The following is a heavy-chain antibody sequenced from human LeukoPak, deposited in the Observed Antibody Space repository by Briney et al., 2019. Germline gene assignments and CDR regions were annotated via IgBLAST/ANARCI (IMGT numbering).Heavy chain of an antibody. V-gene: IGHV4-30-2*01. Sequence: SETLSLTCAVSGGSISSGGYSWSWIRQPPGQGLEWIGYIYHSGSTYYNPSLKSRVTISVDRSKNQFSLKLSSVTAADTAVYYCARRITMIVASYFDYWGQGTLVTVSS. D-gene: IGHD3-22*01. J-gene: IGHJ4*02. CDR3: ARRITMIVASYFDY. CDR2: IYHSGST. CDR1: GGSISSGGYS.